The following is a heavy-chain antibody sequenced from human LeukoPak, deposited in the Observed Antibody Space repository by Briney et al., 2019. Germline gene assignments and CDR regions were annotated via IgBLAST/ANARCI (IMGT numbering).Heavy chain of an antibody. CDR3: ARDGRWGSEADAFDI. CDR1: GGSISSGSYY. D-gene: IGHD7-27*01. CDR2: IYYSGST. J-gene: IGHJ3*02. V-gene: IGHV4-61*01. Sequence: SETLSLTCTVSGGSISSGSYYWSWIRQPPGKGLEWIGYIYYSGSTNYNPSLKSRVTISVDTSKNQFSLKLSSVTAADTAAYYCARDGRWGSEADAFDIWGQGTMVTVSS.